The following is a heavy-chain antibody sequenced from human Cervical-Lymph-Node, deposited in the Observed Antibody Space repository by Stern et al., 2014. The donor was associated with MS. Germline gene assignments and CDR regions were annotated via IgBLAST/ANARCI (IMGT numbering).Heavy chain of an antibody. V-gene: IGHV1-18*01. CDR1: GYTFTSYG. D-gene: IGHD2-15*01. J-gene: IGHJ4*02. CDR3: ARVKTLGYCSGGHCCLPYY. Sequence: QVQLVQSGAEVKKPGASVKVSCKASGYTFTSYGITWVRQAPGQGLEWMGWVSAYNANTNYAQNVQGRVTRTKDTATSTADMELRGLRSDDTAVYYGARVKTLGYCSGGHCCLPYYWGQGTLVTVSS. CDR2: VSAYNANT.